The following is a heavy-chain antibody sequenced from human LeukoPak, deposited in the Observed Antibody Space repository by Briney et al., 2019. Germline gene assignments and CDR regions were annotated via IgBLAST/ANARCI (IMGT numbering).Heavy chain of an antibody. V-gene: IGHV1-2*02. D-gene: IGHD3-10*01. CDR2: INPNSGGT. J-gene: IGHJ6*02. CDR3: ARVPFMVRGVIPYYYGMDV. Sequence: GASVKVSCKASGYTFTGYYMHWVRQAPGQGLEWMGWINPNSGGTNYAQKLQGRVTMTTDTSTSTAYMELRSLRSDDTAVYYCARVPFMVRGVIPYYYGMDVWGQGTTVTVSS. CDR1: GYTFTGYY.